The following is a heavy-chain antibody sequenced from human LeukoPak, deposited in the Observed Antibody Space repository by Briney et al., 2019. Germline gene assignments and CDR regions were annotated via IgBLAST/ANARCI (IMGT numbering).Heavy chain of an antibody. Sequence: SVKVSCRASGGTFSSYAISWVRQAPGQGLEWMGRIIPILGIANYAQKFQGRVTITADKSTSTAYMELSSLRSEDTAVYYCASVIVGATTGSVNWFDPWGQGTLVTVSS. CDR3: ASVIVGATTGSVNWFDP. J-gene: IGHJ5*02. CDR2: IIPILGIA. V-gene: IGHV1-69*04. D-gene: IGHD1-26*01. CDR1: GGTFSSYA.